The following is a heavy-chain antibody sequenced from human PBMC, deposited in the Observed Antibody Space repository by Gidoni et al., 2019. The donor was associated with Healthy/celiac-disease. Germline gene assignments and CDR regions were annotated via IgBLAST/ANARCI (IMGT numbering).Heavy chain of an antibody. Sequence: QVQLQQWGAGLLKPSETLSLTCAVYGGSFSCYYWSWIRQPPGKGLEWIGEINHSGSTNYTPSLKSRVTISVDTSKNQFSLKLSSVTAADTAVYYCARGTGRRIDYWGQGTLVTVSS. CDR3: ARGTGRRIDY. J-gene: IGHJ4*02. CDR1: GGSFSCYY. CDR2: INHSGST. V-gene: IGHV4-34*01. D-gene: IGHD3-10*01.